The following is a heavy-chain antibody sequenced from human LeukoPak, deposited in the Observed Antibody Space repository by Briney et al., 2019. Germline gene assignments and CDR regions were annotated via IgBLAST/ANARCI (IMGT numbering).Heavy chain of an antibody. J-gene: IGHJ6*02. D-gene: IGHD4-11*01. CDR2: IYYSGST. CDR1: GGSISSGGYY. Sequence: PSQTLSLTCTVSGGSISSGGYYWSWIRQHPGKGLEWVGYIYYSGSTYYNPSLKSRVTISVDTSKNQLSLKLSSVTAADTAVYYCASGITVIAENYYYGMDVWGQGTTVTVSS. V-gene: IGHV4-31*03. CDR3: ASGITVIAENYYYGMDV.